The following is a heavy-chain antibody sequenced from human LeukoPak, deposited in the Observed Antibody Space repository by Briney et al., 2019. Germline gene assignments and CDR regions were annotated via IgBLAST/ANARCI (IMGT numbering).Heavy chain of an antibody. CDR3: ARVMWVVPAYYYYMDV. J-gene: IGHJ6*03. CDR1: GYSISSGYY. Sequence: SETLSLTCTVSGYSISSGYYWGWIRQPPGKGLEWIGSIYHSGSTYYNPSLKSRVTISVDTSKNQFSLKLSSVTAADTAVYYCARVMWVVPAYYYYMDVWGKGTTVIISS. V-gene: IGHV4-38-2*02. D-gene: IGHD2-21*02. CDR2: IYHSGST.